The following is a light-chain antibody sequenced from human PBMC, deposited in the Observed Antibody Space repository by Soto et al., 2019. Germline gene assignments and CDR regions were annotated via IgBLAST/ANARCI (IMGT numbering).Light chain of an antibody. CDR3: SSYTSSSTLYV. CDR2: DVS. Sequence: QSVLTQPASVSGSPGQSITISCTGTSSDVGGYNYASWYQQHPGKAPKLMIYDVSNRPSGVSNRFSGSKSGNTASLTISGLQAEDEADYYCSSYTSSSTLYVFGTGTKVPVL. V-gene: IGLV2-14*01. CDR1: SSDVGGYNY. J-gene: IGLJ1*01.